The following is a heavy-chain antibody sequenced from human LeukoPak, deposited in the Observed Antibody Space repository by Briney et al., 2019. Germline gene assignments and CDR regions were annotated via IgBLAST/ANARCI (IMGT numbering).Heavy chain of an antibody. J-gene: IGHJ3*02. V-gene: IGHV3-23*01. CDR1: GFTFSNAW. D-gene: IGHD7-27*01. CDR2: ISGSGGST. Sequence: PGGSLRLSCAASGFTFSNAWMSWVRQAPGKGLEWVSAISGSGGSTYYADSVKGRFTISRDNSKNTLYLQMNSLRAEDTAVYYCARWDPLTGGDHGMWYAFDIWGQGTMVTVSS. CDR3: ARWDPLTGGDHGMWYAFDI.